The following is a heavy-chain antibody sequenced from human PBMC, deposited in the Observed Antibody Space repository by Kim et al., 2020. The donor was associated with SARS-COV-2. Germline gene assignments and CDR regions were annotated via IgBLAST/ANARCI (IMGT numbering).Heavy chain of an antibody. Sequence: IYYAASVKGRFTISRDNAKNSLSLQMNSLRAEDTAVYYCARLSSGYYFDYWGQGTLVTVSS. V-gene: IGHV3-21*01. D-gene: IGHD6-19*01. CDR3: ARLSSGYYFDY. CDR2: I. J-gene: IGHJ4*02.